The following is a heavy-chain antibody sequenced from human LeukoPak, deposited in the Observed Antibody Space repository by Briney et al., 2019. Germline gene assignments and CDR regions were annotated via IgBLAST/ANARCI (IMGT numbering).Heavy chain of an antibody. CDR3: ARNRDYYGSESYSLYNYYYYGMDV. V-gene: IGHV3-53*01. CDR2: IYSGGST. D-gene: IGHD3-10*01. CDR1: GFTVSSNY. J-gene: IGHJ6*02. Sequence: GGSLRLSCAASGFTVSSNYMSWVRQAPGKGLEWVSVIYSGGSTYYADSVKGRFTISRDNSKNTLCLQMNDLRAEDTAVYYCARNRDYYGSESYSLYNYYYYGMDVWGQGATVIVSS.